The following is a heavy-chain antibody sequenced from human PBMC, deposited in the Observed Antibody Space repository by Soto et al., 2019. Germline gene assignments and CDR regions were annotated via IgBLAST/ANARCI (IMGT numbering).Heavy chain of an antibody. V-gene: IGHV4-59*08. J-gene: IGHJ6*03. Sequence: SETLSLTCTVSGGSISSYYWSWIRQPPGKGLEWIGYIYYSGSTNYNPSLKSRVTISVDTSKNQFSLKLSSVTAADTAVYYCARQPGRYYYYYHMDVWGKGTTVTVSS. CDR3: ARQPGRYYYYYHMDV. CDR2: IYYSGST. CDR1: GGSISSYY. D-gene: IGHD1-26*01.